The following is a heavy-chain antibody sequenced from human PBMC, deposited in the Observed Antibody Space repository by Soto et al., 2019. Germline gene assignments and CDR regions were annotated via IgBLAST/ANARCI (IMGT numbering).Heavy chain of an antibody. Sequence: SETLSLTCTVSGGSINSGGYSWTWIRQPPGKGLEWIGYIYYSGSTNYNPSLKSRVTISVDTSKNQFSLKLSSVTAADTAVYYCSCIFSGGYGYGFYYYGMDVWGQGTTVTVAS. CDR3: SCIFSGGYGYGFYYYGMDV. D-gene: IGHD5-18*01. J-gene: IGHJ6*02. CDR1: GGSINSGGYS. CDR2: IYYSGST. V-gene: IGHV4-61*08.